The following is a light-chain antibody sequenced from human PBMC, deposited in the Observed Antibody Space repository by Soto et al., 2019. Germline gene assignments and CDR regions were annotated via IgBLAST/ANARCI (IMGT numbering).Light chain of an antibody. CDR2: RNN. CDR3: AAWDDSLSVRL. Sequence: QSVLTQPPSVSAAPGQTVTISCSGTYSNIGNNFVSWYQHLPGTAPKLLIYRNNQRPSGVPDRFSGSKSGTSASLAISGLRSEDEADYFCAAWDDSLSVRLFGGGTKLTVL. J-gene: IGLJ2*01. V-gene: IGLV1-47*01. CDR1: YSNIGNNF.